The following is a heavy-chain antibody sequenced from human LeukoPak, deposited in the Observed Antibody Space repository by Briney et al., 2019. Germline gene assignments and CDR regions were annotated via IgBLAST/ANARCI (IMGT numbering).Heavy chain of an antibody. CDR1: GFTFNNYA. CDR2: ISGDGVSP. D-gene: IGHD5-24*01. V-gene: IGHV3-23*01. CDR3: AKDRDTPATAQPQRGYFDS. Sequence: GGSLRLSCAASGFTFNNYALTWVRQTPGKGLECVSAISGDGVSPYYVDSVRGRFTISRDNSKNTVDLQMNSLRAEDTAVYFCAKDRDTPATAQPQRGYFDSWGQGTLVTVSS. J-gene: IGHJ4*02.